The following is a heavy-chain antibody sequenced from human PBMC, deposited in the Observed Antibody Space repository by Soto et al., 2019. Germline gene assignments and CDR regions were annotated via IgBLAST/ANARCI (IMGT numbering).Heavy chain of an antibody. CDR2: IWYDGSNK. V-gene: IGHV3-33*01. J-gene: IGHJ5*02. CDR3: ARDFRDYYDSSGYSWFDP. Sequence: GXSLRLSCAASGFIVSSDGMHWVRQAPVKGLEWVAVIWYDGSNKYNADSVKGRFTISRDNSKNTLYLQMNSLRADDTAVYYCARDFRDYYDSSGYSWFDPWGQGTLVTVSS. D-gene: IGHD3-22*01. CDR1: GFIVSSDG.